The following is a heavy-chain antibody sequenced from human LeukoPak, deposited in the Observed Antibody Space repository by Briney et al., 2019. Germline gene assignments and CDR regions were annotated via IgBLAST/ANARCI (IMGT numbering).Heavy chain of an antibody. Sequence: PGGSLRLSCAASGFIFTTYWMTWVRQAPGKGLEWVSYISSSGSTIYYADSVKGRFTISRDNAKNSLYLQMNSLRAEDTAVYYCARGPQYYFDYWGQGTLVTVSS. CDR3: ARGPQYYFDY. CDR1: GFIFTTYW. J-gene: IGHJ4*02. CDR2: ISSSGSTI. V-gene: IGHV3-48*04.